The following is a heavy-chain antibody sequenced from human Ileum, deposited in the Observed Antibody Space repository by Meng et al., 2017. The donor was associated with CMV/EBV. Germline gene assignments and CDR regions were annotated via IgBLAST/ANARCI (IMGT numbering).Heavy chain of an antibody. CDR1: GSFRGYY. CDR2: INHSGST. V-gene: IGHV4-34*01. D-gene: IGHD3-3*01. CDR3: AKTYYDFWSGYYSGWFDP. J-gene: IGHJ5*02. Sequence: GSFRGYYWSWIRQPPGKGLEWIGEINHSGSTNYNPSLKSRVTISVDTSKNQFSLKLSSVTAADTAVYYCAKTYYDFWSGYYSGWFDPWGQGTLVTVSS.